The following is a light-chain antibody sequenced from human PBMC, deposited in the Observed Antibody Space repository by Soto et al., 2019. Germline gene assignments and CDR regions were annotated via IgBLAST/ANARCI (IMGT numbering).Light chain of an antibody. Sequence: DIQMTQSPSSLSASVGDRVTITCRASQSMSSYLNWYQQKPGKAPKLLIYAASSLQSGVPSRFSGSGSGTDFTLTISRLQPEDFATYYCQQSYSTPVTVGPGTKVDIK. J-gene: IGKJ3*01. V-gene: IGKV1-39*01. CDR3: QQSYSTPVT. CDR2: AAS. CDR1: QSMSSY.